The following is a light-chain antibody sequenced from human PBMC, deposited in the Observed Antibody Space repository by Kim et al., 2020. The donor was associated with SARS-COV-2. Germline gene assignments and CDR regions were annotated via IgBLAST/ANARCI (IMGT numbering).Light chain of an antibody. J-gene: IGKJ4*01. V-gene: IGKV1-12*01. CDR3: HQGIRFTLA. Sequence: VSVADRVSISRRARLSVCSLLYWYQQKPQKAPMLLIYAPSTLQNGVPPRCCGGGSGTEFSLTITSVQPVDFAHYICHQGIRFTLACGAEAKVDI. CDR1: LSVCSL. CDR2: APS.